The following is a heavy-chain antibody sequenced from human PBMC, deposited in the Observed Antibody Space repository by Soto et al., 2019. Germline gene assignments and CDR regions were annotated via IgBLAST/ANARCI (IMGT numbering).Heavy chain of an antibody. Sequence: VQLLESGGGLVQPGGYLRVSCAASGFPFSNHAMSWVRQAPGKGLEWVAVISYDGSNKYYADSVKGRFTISRDNSKNTLSLQMNSLRADDTAVYYCAKDRRSRGVSYNRFDPWGQGTLVTVSS. CDR3: AKDRRSRGVSYNRFDP. CDR2: ISYDGSNK. V-gene: IGHV3-30*18. CDR1: GFPFSNHA. J-gene: IGHJ5*02. D-gene: IGHD3-10*01.